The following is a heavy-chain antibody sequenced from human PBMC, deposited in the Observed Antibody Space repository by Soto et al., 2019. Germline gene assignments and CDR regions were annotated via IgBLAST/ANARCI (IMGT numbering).Heavy chain of an antibody. D-gene: IGHD6-13*01. CDR1: GFIFSDYY. CDR2: ISSSGSTI. V-gene: IGHV3-11*01. Sequence: QVQLVESGGGLVKPGGSLRLSCAASGFIFSDYYMSWIRQAPGKGLEWVSYISSSGSTIYYADSVKGRFTISRDNAKNSLYLQMNSLRAEDTAVYYCARDRRRRYQSIAAAGTCDYWGQGTLVTVSS. J-gene: IGHJ4*02. CDR3: ARDRRRRYQSIAAAGTCDY.